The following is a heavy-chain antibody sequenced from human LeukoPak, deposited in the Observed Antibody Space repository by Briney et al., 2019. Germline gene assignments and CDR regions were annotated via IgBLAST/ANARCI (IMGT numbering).Heavy chain of an antibody. D-gene: IGHD5-24*01. J-gene: IGHJ4*02. Sequence: GGSLRLSCAASGFTISNNYMSWVRQAPGKGLEWVSVIYSGGSAYADSVKGRFTISRDNSKNTMYLQMNSLRAEDTAVHYCARPRDGFSFDYWGQGTLVTVSS. CDR3: ARPRDGFSFDY. CDR2: IYSGGSA. V-gene: IGHV3-53*01. CDR1: GFTISNNY.